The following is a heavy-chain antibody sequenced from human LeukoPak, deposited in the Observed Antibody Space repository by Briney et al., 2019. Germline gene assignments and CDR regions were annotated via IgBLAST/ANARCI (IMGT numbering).Heavy chain of an antibody. D-gene: IGHD6-19*01. CDR1: GYTFTSYG. J-gene: IGHJ4*02. CDR2: INPNSGGT. V-gene: IGHV1-2*06. Sequence: ASVKVSCKASGYTFTSYGISWVRQAPGQGLEWMGRINPNSGGTNYAQKFQGRVTMTRDTSISTAYMELSRLRSDDMAVYYCAGTSGWYTHFDYWGQGTLVTVSS. CDR3: AGTSGWYTHFDY.